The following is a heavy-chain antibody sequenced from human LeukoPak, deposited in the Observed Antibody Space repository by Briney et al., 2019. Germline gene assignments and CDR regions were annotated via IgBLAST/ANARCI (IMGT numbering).Heavy chain of an antibody. V-gene: IGHV1-8*03. J-gene: IGHJ4*02. D-gene: IGHD1-7*01. CDR1: GYTFGSDD. CDR2: INPNNGDL. Sequence: ASVKVSCKASGYTFGSDDINWVRQATGQGLEWTGWINPNNGDLGYAQKFQGRVTITRNTPISTAYMELSNLRSDDTAVYYCAREKGGTTQPDFDYWGQGTLVTVSS. CDR3: AREKGGTTQPDFDY.